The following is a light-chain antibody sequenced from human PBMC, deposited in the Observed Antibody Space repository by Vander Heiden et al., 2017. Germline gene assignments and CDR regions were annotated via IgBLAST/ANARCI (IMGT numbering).Light chain of an antibody. V-gene: IGKV2-30*01. CDR2: RVS. Sequence: VVLTQSPLSLPVPLGQPSSTPCRSGQSLVFSDGNNYLNWFHQSPGQSPRRLIYRVSDRDSGVPDRFSGSGSGTDFTLKISRVEAEDVGVYFCMQATHWPYTFGQGTKLEI. J-gene: IGKJ2*01. CDR3: MQATHWPYT. CDR1: QSLVFSDGNNY.